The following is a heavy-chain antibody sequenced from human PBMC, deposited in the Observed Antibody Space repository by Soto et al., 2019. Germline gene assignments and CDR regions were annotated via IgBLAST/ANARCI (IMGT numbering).Heavy chain of an antibody. V-gene: IGHV3-53*01. CDR1: GFTVSSNY. Sequence: PGGSLRLSCAASGFTVSSNYMSWVRQAPGKGLEWVSVIYSGGSTYYADSVKGRFTISRDNSKNTLYLQMNSLRAEDTAVYYCARGGLAARGAYYYYGMDVWGQGTTVTVSS. D-gene: IGHD6-6*01. CDR3: ARGGLAARGAYYYYGMDV. CDR2: IYSGGST. J-gene: IGHJ6*02.